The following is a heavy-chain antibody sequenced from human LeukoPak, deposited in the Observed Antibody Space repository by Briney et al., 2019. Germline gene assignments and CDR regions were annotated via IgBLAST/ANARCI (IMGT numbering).Heavy chain of an antibody. Sequence: SETLSLTCTVSGCSISSYYWNWIRQPPGKGLEWIGHIYYSGSTNYNTSLKSRVTISVDTSKNQFSLKVSSVTAADTAVYYCARVGCSSTSCSTNYGMDVWGQGTTVTVSS. D-gene: IGHD2-2*02. CDR1: GCSISSYY. CDR2: IYYSGST. J-gene: IGHJ6*02. CDR3: ARVGCSSTSCSTNYGMDV. V-gene: IGHV4-59*01.